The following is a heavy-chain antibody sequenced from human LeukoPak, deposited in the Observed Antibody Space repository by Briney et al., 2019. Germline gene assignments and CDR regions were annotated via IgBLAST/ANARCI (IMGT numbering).Heavy chain of an antibody. CDR2: INSVGSST. D-gene: IGHD7-27*01. CDR3: ARENWGSSFDY. V-gene: IGHV3-74*01. J-gene: IGHJ4*02. CDR1: GFTFSSDW. Sequence: GGSLRLSCAASGFTFSSDWMHWVRQAPGKGLVWVSRINSVGSSTSDADSVKGRFTISRDNAKNTLYLQMNSLRAEDTAVYYCARENWGSSFDYWGQGTLVTVSS.